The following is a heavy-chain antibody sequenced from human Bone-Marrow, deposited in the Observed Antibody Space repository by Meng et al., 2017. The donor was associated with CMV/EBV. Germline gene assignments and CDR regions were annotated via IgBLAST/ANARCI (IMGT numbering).Heavy chain of an antibody. V-gene: IGHV3-7*01. J-gene: IGHJ3*02. D-gene: IGHD2/OR15-2a*01. Sequence: GGSLRLSCAASGFSFSRYWMSWVRQAPGKGLEWVANIKQDVSAVEYVDSVKGRFIISRENGKNSLYLQVNNLRVEHTAVYYCVRLFAREGSTFNAFDIWGRGTMVSVSS. CDR3: VRLFAREGSTFNAFDI. CDR2: IKQDVSAV. CDR1: GFSFSRYW.